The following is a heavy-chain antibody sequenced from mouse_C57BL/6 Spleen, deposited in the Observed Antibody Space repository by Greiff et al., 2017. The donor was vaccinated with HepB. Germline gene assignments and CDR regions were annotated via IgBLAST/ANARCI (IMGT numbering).Heavy chain of an antibody. J-gene: IGHJ3*01. CDR1: GYTFTDYE. CDR2: IDPETGGT. CDR3: TRNYGSSYGFAY. V-gene: IGHV1-15*01. D-gene: IGHD1-1*01. Sequence: VQLQQSGAELVRPGASVTLSCKASGYTFTDYEMHWVKQTPVHGLEWIGAIDPETGGTAYNQKFKGKAILTADKSSSTAYMQRRSLTSEDSAVYYCTRNYGSSYGFAYWGQGTLVTVSA.